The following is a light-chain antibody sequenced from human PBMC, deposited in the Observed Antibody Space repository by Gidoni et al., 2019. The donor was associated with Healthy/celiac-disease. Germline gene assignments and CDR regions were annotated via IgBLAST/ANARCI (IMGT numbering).Light chain of an antibody. Sequence: SYELTQPPSVSVSPGQTASITCSGDKLGDKYASWYQQRPGQSPVLVIYQDSKRPSGIPERVSGSNSGNTATLTISGTQAMDEADYYCQAWDSSTAVFGGGTNLTVL. J-gene: IGLJ2*01. CDR1: KLGDKY. CDR2: QDS. CDR3: QAWDSSTAV. V-gene: IGLV3-1*01.